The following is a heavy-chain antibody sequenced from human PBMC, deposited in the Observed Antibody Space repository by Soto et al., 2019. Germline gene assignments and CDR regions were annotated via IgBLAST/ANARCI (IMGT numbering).Heavy chain of an antibody. J-gene: IGHJ4*02. Sequence: GGSLRLSCAASGFTFSNFGMHWVRQAPGKGLEWVAVTWHDGNSKYYADSVKGRFTISRDNSKNTLSLQMVSLRAEDTAVYYCARSLYGSGSYLDYWGQGTLVTVSS. CDR3: ARSLYGSGSYLDY. CDR1: GFTFSNFG. D-gene: IGHD3-10*01. CDR2: TWHDGNSK. V-gene: IGHV3-33*01.